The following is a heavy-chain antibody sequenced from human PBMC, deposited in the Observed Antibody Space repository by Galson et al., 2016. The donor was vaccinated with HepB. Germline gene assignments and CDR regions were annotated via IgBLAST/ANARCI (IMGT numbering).Heavy chain of an antibody. CDR1: GFTFSSYA. D-gene: IGHD3-10*01. Sequence: SLRLSCAVSGFTFSSYAMHWVRQAPGKGLEWVANIKQDGNEKYYVDSVKGRFTISRDNAKNSMYLQMNSLRAEDTAVYYCARKGGIYSPWGYWGQGTLVTVSS. V-gene: IGHV3-7*03. CDR2: IKQDGNEK. CDR3: ARKGGIYSPWGY. J-gene: IGHJ4*02.